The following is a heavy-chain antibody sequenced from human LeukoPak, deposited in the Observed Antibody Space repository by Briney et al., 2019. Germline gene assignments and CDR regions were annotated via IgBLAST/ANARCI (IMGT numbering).Heavy chain of an antibody. D-gene: IGHD1-26*01. CDR3: ARGLVGATIYYFYGMDV. CDR1: GYTFTNYG. V-gene: IGHV1-18*01. CDR2: ISAYSGNT. Sequence: ASVKVSFKASGYTFTNYGISWVRQAPGQGLEWMGWISAYSGNTNYAQKLQGRVTMTTDTSTSTAYMELRSLRSDDTAVYYCARGLVGATIYYFYGMDVWGQGTTVTVSS. J-gene: IGHJ6*02.